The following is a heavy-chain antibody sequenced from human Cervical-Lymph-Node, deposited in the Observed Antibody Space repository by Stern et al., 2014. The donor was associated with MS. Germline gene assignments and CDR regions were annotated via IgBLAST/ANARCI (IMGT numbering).Heavy chain of an antibody. CDR3: ARGGGTDSPTYDY. Sequence: QLQLQESGPGLVKPSGTLSLTCTVSGASLSGVNWWTWVRQPPGKGLEWIGEIFHTGDTTYIPSLRSRVVMLVDSSKSHFSLQLTSVTAADTAVYYCARGGGTDSPTYDYWGQGTLVTVS. CDR2: IFHTGDT. CDR1: GASLSGVNW. D-gene: IGHD3-16*01. V-gene: IGHV4-4*02. J-gene: IGHJ4*02.